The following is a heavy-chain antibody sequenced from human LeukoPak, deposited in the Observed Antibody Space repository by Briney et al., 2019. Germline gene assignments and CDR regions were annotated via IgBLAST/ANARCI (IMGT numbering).Heavy chain of an antibody. CDR3: ATDRVYHYYFDY. V-gene: IGHV1-8*03. CDR1: GYTFTSYD. J-gene: IGHJ4*02. Sequence: GASVKVSCKASGYTFTSYDINWVRQATGQGLEWMGWMNPNSGNTGYAQKFQGRVTITRNTSISTAYMELSSLRSEDTAVYYCATDRVYHYYFDYWGQGTLVTVSS. D-gene: IGHD6-13*01. CDR2: MNPNSGNT.